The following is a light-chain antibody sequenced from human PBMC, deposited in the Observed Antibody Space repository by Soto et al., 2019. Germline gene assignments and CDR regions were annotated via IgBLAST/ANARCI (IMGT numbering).Light chain of an antibody. CDR2: GNT. Sequence: QSVLTQPPSVSGAPGQRVTISCTGSRSNIGAGYGVHWYQQLPGRAPKLLIYGNTNRPSGVPDRFSGSKSGTSASLAITGLQAEDEADYYCLSFDSSLSVVFGGGTQLTVL. CDR3: LSFDSSLSVV. V-gene: IGLV1-40*01. J-gene: IGLJ2*01. CDR1: RSNIGAGYG.